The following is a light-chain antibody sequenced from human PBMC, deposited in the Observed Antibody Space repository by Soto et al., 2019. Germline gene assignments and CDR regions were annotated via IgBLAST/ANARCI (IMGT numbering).Light chain of an antibody. Sequence: QSALTQPASVSGSPRQSITISCTGTSSDVGGYNYVSWYQQHPGKAPKLIIYGVSDRPSGVSNRFSGSKSGNMASLTISGLQVEDDADYYCSSYTGSSTWVFGGGTKLTVL. CDR3: SSYTGSSTWV. J-gene: IGLJ3*02. V-gene: IGLV2-14*01. CDR2: GVS. CDR1: SSDVGGYNY.